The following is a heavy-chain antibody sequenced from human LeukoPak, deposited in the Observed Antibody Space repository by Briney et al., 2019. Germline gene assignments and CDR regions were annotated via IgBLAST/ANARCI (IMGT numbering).Heavy chain of an antibody. D-gene: IGHD3-22*01. CDR2: IGGSGGTT. Sequence: GGSLGLSCAASGFTFSSYAVSWVRQAPGEGLEWVSAIGGSGGTTYYADSVKGRFTISRDNSKNTLYLQMNSLRAEDTAVYYCAKRDSSGYYYFDYWGQGTLVTVSS. J-gene: IGHJ4*02. CDR3: AKRDSSGYYYFDY. V-gene: IGHV3-23*01. CDR1: GFTFSSYA.